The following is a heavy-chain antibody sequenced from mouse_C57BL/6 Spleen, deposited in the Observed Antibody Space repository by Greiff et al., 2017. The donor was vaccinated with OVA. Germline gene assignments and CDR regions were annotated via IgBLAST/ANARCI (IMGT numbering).Heavy chain of an antibody. Sequence: VQLQQSGPELVKPGASVKISCKASGYAFSSSWMNWVKQRPGKGLEWIGRIYPGDGDTNYNGKFKGKATLTADKSSSTAYMQLSSLTSEDSAVYFCARSYYYGSSSYWYFDVWGTGTTVTVSS. CDR2: IYPGDGDT. CDR1: GYAFSSSW. J-gene: IGHJ1*03. CDR3: ARSYYYGSSSYWYFDV. D-gene: IGHD1-1*01. V-gene: IGHV1-82*01.